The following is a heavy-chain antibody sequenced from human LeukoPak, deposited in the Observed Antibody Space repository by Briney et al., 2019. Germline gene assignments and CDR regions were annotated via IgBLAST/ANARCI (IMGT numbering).Heavy chain of an antibody. Sequence: GGSLRLSCAASGFSVSGNFMSWVRQAPGKGLEWVSVIYSGGTTYYADSVKGRFTISRDNSKNTLSLQMNNLRAEDTAVYYCARDGYGNNYMDVWGKGTTVTVSS. D-gene: IGHD1/OR15-1a*01. J-gene: IGHJ6*03. CDR3: ARDGYGNNYMDV. CDR2: IYSGGTT. V-gene: IGHV3-53*01. CDR1: GFSVSGNF.